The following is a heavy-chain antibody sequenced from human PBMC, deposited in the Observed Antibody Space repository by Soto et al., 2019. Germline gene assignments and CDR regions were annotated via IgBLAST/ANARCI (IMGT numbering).Heavy chain of an antibody. V-gene: IGHV1-18*04. D-gene: IGHD6-6*01. CDR2: ISAHNGNT. Sequence: ASVKVSCQASGFTFTSSGIHWVRQAPGQGVEWMGWISAHNGNTNYAQKLQDRVTMTTDTSTSTAYMELRSLRSDDTAVYYCARDPEYSSSSTLFDYWGQGALVTVSS. CDR3: ARDPEYSSSSTLFDY. J-gene: IGHJ4*02. CDR1: GFTFTSSG.